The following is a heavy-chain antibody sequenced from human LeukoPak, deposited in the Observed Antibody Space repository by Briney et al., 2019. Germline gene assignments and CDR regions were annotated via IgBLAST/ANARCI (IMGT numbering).Heavy chain of an antibody. CDR3: ATDGASCGGDCYSDF. D-gene: IGHD2-21*02. V-gene: IGHV3-53*01. J-gene: IGHJ4*02. CDR2: IYIAGRT. CDR1: GFSVSSNY. Sequence: PGGSLRLSCAASGFSVSSNYMTWVRQAPGKGLEWVAFIYIAGRTYCGDSVKGRFTISRDDSKNTLYLQMTSLRVEDTAVYYCATDGASCGGDCYSDFWGQGTLVTVS.